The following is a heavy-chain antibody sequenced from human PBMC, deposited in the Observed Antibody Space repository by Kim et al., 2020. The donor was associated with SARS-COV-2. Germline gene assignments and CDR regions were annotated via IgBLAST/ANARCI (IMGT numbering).Heavy chain of an antibody. CDR1: GGTFSSYT. CDR2: IIPILGIA. V-gene: IGHV1-69*02. Sequence: SVKVSCKASGGTFSSYTISWVRQAPGQGLEWMGRIIPILGIANYAQKFQGRVTITADKSTSTAYMELSSLRSEDTAVYYCARGRGGIAAAGTFYWNWFDPWGQGTLVTVSS. CDR3: ARGRGGIAAAGTFYWNWFDP. J-gene: IGHJ5*02. D-gene: IGHD6-13*01.